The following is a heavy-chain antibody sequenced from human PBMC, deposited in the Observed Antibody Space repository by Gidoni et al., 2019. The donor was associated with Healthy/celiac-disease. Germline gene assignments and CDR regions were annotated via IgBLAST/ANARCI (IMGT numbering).Heavy chain of an antibody. D-gene: IGHD3-9*01. J-gene: IGHJ4*02. CDR2: INHSGST. CDR1: GGSFSGYY. Sequence: QVQLQQWGAGLLKPSETLSLTCAVYGGSFSGYYWSWIRQPPGKGLEWIGEINHSGSTNYNPSLKSRVTISVDTSKNQFSLKLSSVTAADTAVYYCARRRLLRYFDYWGQGTLVTVSS. V-gene: IGHV4-34*01. CDR3: ARRRLLRYFDY.